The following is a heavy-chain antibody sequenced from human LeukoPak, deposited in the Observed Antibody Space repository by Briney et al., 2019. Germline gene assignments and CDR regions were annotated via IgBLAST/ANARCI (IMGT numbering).Heavy chain of an antibody. D-gene: IGHD6-13*01. CDR2: ISGSGGST. J-gene: IGHJ3*02. CDR3: ARGSGEYSSSPDAFDI. Sequence: PGGSLRLSCAASGFTFSSYAMSWVRQAPGKGLEWVSAISGSGGSTYYADSVKGRFTISRDNSKNTLYLQMGSLRAEDMAVYYCARGSGEYSSSPDAFDIWGQGTMVTVSS. CDR1: GFTFSSYA. V-gene: IGHV3-23*01.